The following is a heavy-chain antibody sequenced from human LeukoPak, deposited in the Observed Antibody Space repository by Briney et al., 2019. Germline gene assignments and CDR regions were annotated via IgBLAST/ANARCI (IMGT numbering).Heavy chain of an antibody. V-gene: IGHV4-39*07. D-gene: IGHD6-6*01. CDR2: IYYSGST. Sequence: SETLSLTCTVSGGSISSSSYYWGWIRQPPGKGLEWIGSIYYSGSTYYNPSLKSRFTISVDTSKNQFSLKLSSVTAAEPAVYYCARDKQLVTGFDYWGQGTLVTVSS. CDR1: GGSISSSSYY. J-gene: IGHJ4*02. CDR3: ARDKQLVTGFDY.